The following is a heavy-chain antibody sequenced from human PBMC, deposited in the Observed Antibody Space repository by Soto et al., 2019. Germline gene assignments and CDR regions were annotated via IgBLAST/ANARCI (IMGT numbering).Heavy chain of an antibody. Sequence: QVQLVESGGGLVRPGGSLRLSCEASGFTFRDYYMTWFRQAPGKGLEWLSYIDSSTKYTNYADSVKGRFTISRDNAKNSLYLQMNSLRDDDTAVYYCEREYYYTMDVWGQGTMVTVSS. CDR3: EREYYYTMDV. CDR2: IDSSTKYT. J-gene: IGHJ6*02. CDR1: GFTFRDYY. V-gene: IGHV3-11*05.